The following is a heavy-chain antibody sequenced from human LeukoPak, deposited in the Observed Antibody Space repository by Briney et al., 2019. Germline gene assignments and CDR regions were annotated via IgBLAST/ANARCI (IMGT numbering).Heavy chain of an antibody. CDR3: ARAATPIAARYYYYYYMVV. D-gene: IGHD6-6*01. J-gene: IGHJ6*03. Sequence: SETLSLTCTVSGGSISSYYWSWIRQPPGKGLEWVGYIYYSGSTNYNPSLKSRVTISVDTSKNQFSLKLSSVAAADTAVYYCARAATPIAARYYYYYYMVVWGKGTTVTVSS. CDR2: IYYSGST. V-gene: IGHV4-59*01. CDR1: GGSISSYY.